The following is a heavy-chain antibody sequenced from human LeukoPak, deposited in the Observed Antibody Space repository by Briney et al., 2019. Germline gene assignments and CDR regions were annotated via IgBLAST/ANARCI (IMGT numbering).Heavy chain of an antibody. CDR1: GFTFSTYA. J-gene: IGHJ4*02. CDR3: AKAALRWLQIPLDY. V-gene: IGHV3-23*01. D-gene: IGHD5-24*01. CDR2: ITGSGDGT. Sequence: GGSLRLSCAASGFTFSTYAMTWVRQAPGKGLEWVSSITGSGDGTSAADSVTGRFTTSRDNSKNTLYLQMDSLRAEDSAVYHCAKAALRWLQIPLDYWGQGTLVTVSS.